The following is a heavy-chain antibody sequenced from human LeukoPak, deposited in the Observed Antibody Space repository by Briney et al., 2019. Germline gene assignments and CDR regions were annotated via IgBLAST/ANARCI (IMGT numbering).Heavy chain of an antibody. Sequence: LRLSXXASAXTXXSHAMSWVRQTPGKGLEWVSAISAGGGSTHYADSVKGRFTISRDNSKNTLYLHMNSLRAEDTAVYFCAYYDSSGYYYGRLRYWGQGTPVTVSS. CDR1: AXTXXSHA. V-gene: IGHV3-23*01. CDR3: AYYDSSGYYYGRLRY. CDR2: ISAGGGST. D-gene: IGHD3-22*01. J-gene: IGHJ4*02.